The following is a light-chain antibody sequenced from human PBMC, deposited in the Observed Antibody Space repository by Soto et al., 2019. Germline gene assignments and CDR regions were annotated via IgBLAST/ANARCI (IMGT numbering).Light chain of an antibody. J-gene: IGLJ3*02. CDR1: SSDVGSYTL. V-gene: IGLV2-23*02. Sequence: QSVLTQPASVSGSPGQSITISCTGTSSDVGSYTLVSWYQQHPGKAPKLMIYEVSKRPSVVSNRFAGSKSGNTACLTISGHQAEDEADYYCCSYAGSSTWVFGGGTKLTVL. CDR3: CSYAGSSTWV. CDR2: EVS.